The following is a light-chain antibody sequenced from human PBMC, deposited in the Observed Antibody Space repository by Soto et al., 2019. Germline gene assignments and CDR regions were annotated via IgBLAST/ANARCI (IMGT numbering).Light chain of an antibody. Sequence: EIVLTQSPATLSLSPGERVTLSCRASQSVSRYLAWYQQKPGQAPRLLIYDASNRATGIPARFSGSGSGTDFTLTISSLEPEDFAVYYCQQRSNLPLTFGGGTKVEIK. V-gene: IGKV3-11*01. CDR3: QQRSNLPLT. J-gene: IGKJ4*01. CDR1: QSVSRY. CDR2: DAS.